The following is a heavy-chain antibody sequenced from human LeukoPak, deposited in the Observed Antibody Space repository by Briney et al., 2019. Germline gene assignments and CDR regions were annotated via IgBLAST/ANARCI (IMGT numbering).Heavy chain of an antibody. V-gene: IGHV3-74*01. D-gene: IGHD3-22*01. Sequence: GGSLRLSCAASGFTFSSYWMHWVRQAPGKGVVWVSRIHSDGSSTSYAVSVRGRFTISRDDAKSTLYLQMNSLRAEDTAVYYCARSGWPYYFDYWGQGTLVTVSS. CDR3: ARSGWPYYFDY. CDR1: GFTFSSYW. J-gene: IGHJ4*02. CDR2: IHSDGSST.